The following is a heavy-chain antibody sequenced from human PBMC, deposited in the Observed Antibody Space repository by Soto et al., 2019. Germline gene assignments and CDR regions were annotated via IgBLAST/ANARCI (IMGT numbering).Heavy chain of an antibody. CDR1: GYTFTSYD. Sequence: ASVKVSCKASGYTFTSYDINWVRQATGQGLEWMGWMNPNSGNTGYAQKFQGRVTMTRNTSISTAYMELSSLRSEDTAVYYCARAHTTHTIFGVVIKRGMDVWGQGTTVTVSS. CDR3: ARAHTTHTIFGVVIKRGMDV. CDR2: MNPNSGNT. V-gene: IGHV1-8*01. J-gene: IGHJ6*02. D-gene: IGHD3-3*01.